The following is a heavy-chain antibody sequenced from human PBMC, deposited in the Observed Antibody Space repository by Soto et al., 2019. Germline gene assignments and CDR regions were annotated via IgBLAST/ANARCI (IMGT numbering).Heavy chain of an antibody. J-gene: IGHJ5*02. Sequence: ESLKISCKGSGYSFTSYWISWVRQMPGKGLEWMGRIDPSDSYTNYSPSFQSHVTISADKSISTAYLQWSSLKASDTAMYYCARHTYCGGDCPQNWFDPWGQGTLVTVSS. V-gene: IGHV5-10-1*01. CDR2: IDPSDSYT. CDR3: ARHTYCGGDCPQNWFDP. CDR1: GYSFTSYW. D-gene: IGHD2-21*02.